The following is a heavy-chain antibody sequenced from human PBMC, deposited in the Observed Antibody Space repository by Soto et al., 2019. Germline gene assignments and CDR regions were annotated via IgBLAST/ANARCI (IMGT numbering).Heavy chain of an antibody. CDR3: ARVIVGGGVDTRSYTWFGT. D-gene: IGHD2-15*01. CDR1: RDALAIKY. J-gene: IGHJ5*01. Sequence: GTSAKLCWKESRDALAIKYLHSAQHSPGKGLEWMGRINPIVGTTNYAQKFQGRVTITADASTSTAYMELSSLRSEDTAVYYCARVIVGGGVDTRSYTWFGTWGQGTLVSVSS. V-gene: IGHV1-46*01. CDR2: INPIVGTT.